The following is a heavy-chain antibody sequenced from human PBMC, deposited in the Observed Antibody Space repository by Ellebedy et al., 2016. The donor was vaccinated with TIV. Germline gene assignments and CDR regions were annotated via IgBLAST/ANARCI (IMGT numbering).Heavy chain of an antibody. D-gene: IGHD3-3*01. Sequence: ASVKVSXXASGYTFTSYDINWVRQATGQGLEWMGWMNPNSGNTNYAQKLQGRVTMTTDTSTSTAYMELRSLRSDDTAVYYCARGLRFWSGYYADWYFDLWGRGTLVTVSS. V-gene: IGHV1-8*01. CDR2: MNPNSGNT. CDR1: GYTFTSYD. J-gene: IGHJ2*01. CDR3: ARGLRFWSGYYADWYFDL.